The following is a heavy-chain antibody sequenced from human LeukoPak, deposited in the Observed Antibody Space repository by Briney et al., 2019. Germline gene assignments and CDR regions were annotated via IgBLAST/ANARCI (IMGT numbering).Heavy chain of an antibody. CDR1: GFTFSSYS. J-gene: IGHJ4*02. CDR2: ISSSSSYI. Sequence: GGSLRLSCAASGFTFSSYSMNWVRQAPGKGLEWVSSISSSSSYIYYADSVKGRFTISRDNAKDSLYLQMNSLRAEDTAVYYCARAGVGGSGYSDYWGQGTLVTVSS. D-gene: IGHD3-3*01. CDR3: ARAGVGGSGYSDY. V-gene: IGHV3-21*01.